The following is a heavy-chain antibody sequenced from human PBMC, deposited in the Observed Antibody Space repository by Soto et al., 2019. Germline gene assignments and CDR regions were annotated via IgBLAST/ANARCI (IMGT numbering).Heavy chain of an antibody. CDR2: ISAYNGNT. Sequence: QVQLVQSGAEVKKPGASVKVSCKASGYTFTSYGISWVRQAPGQGLEWMGWISAYNGNTNYAQKLQGRVTMTTDTSTSTADMELRSLRSDDTAVYYCARDLTQGSMIVASRYDYWGQGTLVTVSS. CDR1: GYTFTSYG. J-gene: IGHJ4*02. V-gene: IGHV1-18*01. D-gene: IGHD3-22*01. CDR3: ARDLTQGSMIVASRYDY.